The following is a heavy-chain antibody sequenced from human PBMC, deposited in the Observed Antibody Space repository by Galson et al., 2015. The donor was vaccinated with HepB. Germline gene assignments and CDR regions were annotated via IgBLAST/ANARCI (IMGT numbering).Heavy chain of an antibody. CDR1: GFTFSSYG. CDR2: IWYDGSNK. CDR3: ARDYDFWSGYCMGY. Sequence: SLRLSCAASGFTFSSYGMHWVRQAPGKGLEWVAVIWYDGSNKYYADSVKGRFTISRDNSKNTLYLQMNSLRAEDTAVYYCARDYDFWSGYCMGYWGQGTLVTVSS. J-gene: IGHJ4*02. D-gene: IGHD3-3*01. V-gene: IGHV3-33*01.